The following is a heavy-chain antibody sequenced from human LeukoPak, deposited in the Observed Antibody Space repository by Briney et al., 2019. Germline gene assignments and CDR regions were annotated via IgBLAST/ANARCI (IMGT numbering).Heavy chain of an antibody. CDR1: GGSISSSSFY. V-gene: IGHV4-39*02. D-gene: IGHD3-3*01. CDR3: ASEHYDFWSGYLTPPSDY. Sequence: SETLSLTCTVSGGSISSSSFYWGWIRQPPGKGLEWIGSIYYSGSTYYNPSLKSRVSISVDTSKNQFSLKLTSVTAADTAVYYCASEHYDFWSGYLTPPSDYWGQGTLVTVSS. CDR2: IYYSGST. J-gene: IGHJ4*02.